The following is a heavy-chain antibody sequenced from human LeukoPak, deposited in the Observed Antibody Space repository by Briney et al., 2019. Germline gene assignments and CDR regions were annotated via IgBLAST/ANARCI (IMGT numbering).Heavy chain of an antibody. J-gene: IGHJ3*02. Sequence: PSETLSLTCTVSGGSISSYYWSWIRQPPGKGLEWIGYIYYSGSTYYNPSLKSRVTISVDTSKNQFSLKLSSVTAADTAVYYCARDSRVPAGINAFDIWGQGTMVTVSS. CDR2: IYYSGST. V-gene: IGHV4-30-4*08. CDR3: ARDSRVPAGINAFDI. D-gene: IGHD2-2*02. CDR1: GGSISSYY.